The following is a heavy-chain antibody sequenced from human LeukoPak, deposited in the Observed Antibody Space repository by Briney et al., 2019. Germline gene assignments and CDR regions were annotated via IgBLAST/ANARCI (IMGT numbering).Heavy chain of an antibody. D-gene: IGHD3-9*01. J-gene: IGHJ6*02. CDR2: ISSSGSTL. CDR1: GFTFSGYS. Sequence: GGSLRLSCVDSGFTFSGYSMNWVRQAPGKGLGWLSYISSSGSTLYTAHSVNGRFTISRNNPKNTLYLQMNSLRDEDTAVYYCARVRPNYDSYGMDVWGQGTTVTLSS. CDR3: ARVRPNYDSYGMDV. V-gene: IGHV3-48*02.